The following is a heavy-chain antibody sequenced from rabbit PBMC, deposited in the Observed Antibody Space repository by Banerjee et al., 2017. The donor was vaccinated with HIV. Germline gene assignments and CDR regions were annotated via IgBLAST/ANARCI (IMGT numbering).Heavy chain of an antibody. CDR3: TRTTTILVAGVPKPYYFDL. D-gene: IGHD4-1*01. CDR2: IYAGKGTT. V-gene: IGHV1S7*01. CDR1: GFDLSNYY. J-gene: IGHJ4*01. Sequence: QLKETGGGLVQPGGSLTLSCKASGFDLSNYYMNWVRQAPGKGLEWIGIIYAGKGTTDYASWVNGRFTISSDNAQNTVDLQMNSLTAADTATYFCTRTTTILVAGVPKPYYFDLWGQGTLVTVS.